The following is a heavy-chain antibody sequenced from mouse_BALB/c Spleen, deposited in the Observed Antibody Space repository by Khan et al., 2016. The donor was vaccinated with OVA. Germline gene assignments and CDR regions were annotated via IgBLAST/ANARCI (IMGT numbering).Heavy chain of an antibody. CDR2: ISPGSGDT. Sequence: QVQLQQSGAELARPGASVKLSCKASGYTFTDYYINWVKQRTGQGLEWIGEISPGSGDTYYNERFKGKATLTADKSSSTAYMQLSSLTSEASAVYFCARRNYFGYTFAYWAKGLWSLSLQ. CDR3: ARRNYFGYTFAY. J-gene: IGHJ3*01. CDR1: GYTFTDYY. D-gene: IGHD1-2*01. V-gene: IGHV1-77*01.